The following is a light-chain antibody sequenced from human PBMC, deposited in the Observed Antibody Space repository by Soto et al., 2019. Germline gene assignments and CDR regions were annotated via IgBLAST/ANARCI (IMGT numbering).Light chain of an antibody. CDR2: GAS. CDR1: QSVSSN. CDR3: QQYNNWPQT. V-gene: IGKV3-15*01. J-gene: IGKJ1*01. Sequence: EIVMTQSPATLSVSPGERATLSCRASQSVSSNLAWYKQKPGQAPRLLIYGASTRATGIPARFSGSGSGTEFTLTISSLKSEDFAVYYCQQYNNWPQTFGQGTKVDIK.